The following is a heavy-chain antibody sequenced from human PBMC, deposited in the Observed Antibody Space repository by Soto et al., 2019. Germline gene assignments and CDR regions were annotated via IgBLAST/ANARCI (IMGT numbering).Heavy chain of an antibody. CDR1: GDSVSSNSAA. Sequence: SQTLSLTCAISGDSVSSNSAAWNWIRQSPSRGLEWLGRTYHRSKWHNDYAVSVKSRITIKPDTSKNQFSLQVNSVTPEDTAVYFCSRDRSEMGTGYGMDVWGQGTTVTVSS. D-gene: IGHD5-18*01. CDR2: TYHRSKWHN. J-gene: IGHJ6*02. CDR3: SRDRSEMGTGYGMDV. V-gene: IGHV6-1*01.